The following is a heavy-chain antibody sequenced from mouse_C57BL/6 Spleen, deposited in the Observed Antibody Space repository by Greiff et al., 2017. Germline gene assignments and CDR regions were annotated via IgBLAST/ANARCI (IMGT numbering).Heavy chain of an antibody. CDR3: ARSTTVVAYYFDY. Sequence: EVKLMESGPGLAKPSQTLSLPCSVTGYSITSDYWNWIRKFPGNKLEYMGYISYSGSTYYNPSSKSRISITRATYKNQYYLQLNSVTTEDTATYSCARSTTVVAYYFDYWGQGTTLTVSS. CDR1: GYSITSDY. D-gene: IGHD1-1*01. CDR2: ISYSGST. V-gene: IGHV3-8*01. J-gene: IGHJ2*01.